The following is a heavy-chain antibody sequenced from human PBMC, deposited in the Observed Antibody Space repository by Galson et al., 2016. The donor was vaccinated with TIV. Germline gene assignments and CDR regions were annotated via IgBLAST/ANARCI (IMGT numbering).Heavy chain of an antibody. V-gene: IGHV5-10-1*01. D-gene: IGHD3-16*01. CDR3: AGRRFSYVYRSFYYFDY. CDR1: GYSFTNYW. J-gene: IGHJ4*02. Sequence: QSGAEVKKPGKSLTISCKGSGYSFTNYWISWVRQMPGKGLEWMGRIDPSDSHTNYSPSFRGHVTISVDKAVSTTYLRWSSLKASDTAIYYCAGRRFSYVYRSFYYFDYWGQGTLVTVSS. CDR2: IDPSDSHT.